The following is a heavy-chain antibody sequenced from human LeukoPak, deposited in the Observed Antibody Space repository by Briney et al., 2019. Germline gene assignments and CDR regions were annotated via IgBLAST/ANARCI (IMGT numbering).Heavy chain of an antibody. Sequence: GALRLSSASSVFTFSSYSMNWVGQAPGKGLEWVSYISSSSSTIYYADSVKGRFTISRDNAKNSLFLQMNSLRDEDTAVYYCASREASYYYYGMAVWGQGTTVTVSS. CDR2: ISSSSSTI. D-gene: IGHD3-10*01. V-gene: IGHV3-48*02. CDR3: ASREASYYYYGMAV. CDR1: VFTFSSYS. J-gene: IGHJ6*02.